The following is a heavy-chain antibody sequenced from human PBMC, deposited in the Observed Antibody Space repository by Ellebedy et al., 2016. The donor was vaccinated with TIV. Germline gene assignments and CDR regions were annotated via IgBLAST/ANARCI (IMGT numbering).Heavy chain of an antibody. J-gene: IGHJ4*02. CDR3: ARIFNSYYFDY. CDR1: GFTFSSYW. Sequence: GGSLRLSCAASGFTFSSYWMHWVRQAPGKGLVWVSRINSDGSSTSYADSEKGRFTISRDNAKNTLYLQMNSLRAEDTAVYYCARIFNSYYFDYWGQGTLVSVSS. D-gene: IGHD3-3*01. V-gene: IGHV3-74*01. CDR2: INSDGSST.